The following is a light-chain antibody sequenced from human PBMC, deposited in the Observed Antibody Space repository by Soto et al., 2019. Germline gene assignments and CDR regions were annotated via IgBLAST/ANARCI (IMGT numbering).Light chain of an antibody. V-gene: IGLV1-47*01. CDR3: SSYAGTNNWV. Sequence: QSVLTQPPSASGTPGQRVTISCSGSSSNIGSNFVYWYQQFPGTAPKLLIYRNNQRPSGVPDRFSGSKSGTSASLAISGLPSEDEADYYCSSYAGTNNWVFGGGTKLPS. CDR1: SSNIGSNF. J-gene: IGLJ3*02. CDR2: RNN.